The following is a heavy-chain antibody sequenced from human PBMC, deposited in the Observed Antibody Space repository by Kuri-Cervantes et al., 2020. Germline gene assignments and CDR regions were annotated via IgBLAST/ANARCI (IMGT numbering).Heavy chain of an antibody. CDR2: INPNSGAT. V-gene: IGHV1-2*02. Sequence: ASVKVSCKASGYTFTDYYMHWVRQAPGQGLEWMGWINPNSGATNYAQKFQDRVTMTRDTSISTAYLELSRLKSDDTAVYYCAKDIEGSGWFLGGDYWGQGTLVTVSS. CDR1: GYTFTDYY. D-gene: IGHD6-19*01. J-gene: IGHJ4*02. CDR3: AKDIEGSGWFLGGDY.